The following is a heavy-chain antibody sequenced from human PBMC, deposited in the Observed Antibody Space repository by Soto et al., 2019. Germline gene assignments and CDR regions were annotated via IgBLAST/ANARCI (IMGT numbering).Heavy chain of an antibody. CDR2: IYPGDSDT. D-gene: IGHD3-22*01. Sequence: GESLKISCNGSGYSFTSYWIGWVRQMPGKGLEWMGIIYPGDSDTRYSPSFQGQVTISADKSISTAYLQWSSLKASDTAMYYCARQYYYDSSGYYYFDYWGQGTLVTVSS. V-gene: IGHV5-51*01. CDR1: GYSFTSYW. J-gene: IGHJ4*02. CDR3: ARQYYYDSSGYYYFDY.